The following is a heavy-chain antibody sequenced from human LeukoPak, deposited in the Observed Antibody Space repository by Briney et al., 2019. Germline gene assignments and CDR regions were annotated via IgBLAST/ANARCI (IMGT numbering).Heavy chain of an antibody. V-gene: IGHV3-NL1*01. J-gene: IGHJ4*02. D-gene: IGHD6-19*01. CDR2: IYGGGST. CDR1: GYTFTSYG. CDR3: AREGTSSGWYPFDY. Sequence: GASVKVSCKASGYTFTSYGMHWVRQAPGKGLEWVSVIYGGGSTYYADSVKGRFTISRDNSKNTLYLQMNSLRAEDTAVYYCAREGTSSGWYPFDYWGQGTLVTVSS.